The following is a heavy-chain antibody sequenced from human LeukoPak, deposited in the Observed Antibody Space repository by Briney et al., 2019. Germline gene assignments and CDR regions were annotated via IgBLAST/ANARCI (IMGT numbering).Heavy chain of an antibody. D-gene: IGHD2-21*01. CDR2: IIPIFGTA. Sequence: SVKVSCNASGGTFSGYAISWVRQAPGQGLEWMGGIIPIFGTANYAQKFQGRVTITADESTSTAYMGLSSLRSEDTAVYYCAREGNCGGDCYDYWGQGTLVTVSS. J-gene: IGHJ4*02. CDR1: GGTFSGYA. CDR3: AREGNCGGDCYDY. V-gene: IGHV1-69*13.